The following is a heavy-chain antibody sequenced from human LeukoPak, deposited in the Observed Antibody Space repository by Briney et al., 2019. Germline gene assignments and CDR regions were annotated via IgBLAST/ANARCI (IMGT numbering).Heavy chain of an antibody. CDR3: GRDASGGAYFHWFDN. CDR1: GFTFSDYY. CDR2: ISSSGSTI. V-gene: IGHV3-11*01. D-gene: IGHD2-21*01. Sequence: GGSLRLSCAASGFTFSDYYMSWIRQAPGKGLEWVSCISSSGSTIYYAPSLKGRFPNPREHAKNSFSRQLNILTPQGPAVIYCGRDASGGAYFHWFDNWGQGTQVIVSS. J-gene: IGHJ4*02.